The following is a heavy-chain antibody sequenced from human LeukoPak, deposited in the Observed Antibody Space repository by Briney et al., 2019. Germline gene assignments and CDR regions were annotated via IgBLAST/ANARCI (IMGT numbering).Heavy chain of an antibody. Sequence: PSETLSLTCAVYGGSFSGYYWSWIRQPPGKGLGWIGEINHSGSTDYNPSLKSRVTISVDTSKNQFSLKLSSVTAADTAVYYCAREGIAVAGFDYWGQGTLVTVSS. CDR2: INHSGST. CDR3: AREGIAVAGFDY. J-gene: IGHJ4*02. CDR1: GGSFSGYY. V-gene: IGHV4-34*01. D-gene: IGHD6-19*01.